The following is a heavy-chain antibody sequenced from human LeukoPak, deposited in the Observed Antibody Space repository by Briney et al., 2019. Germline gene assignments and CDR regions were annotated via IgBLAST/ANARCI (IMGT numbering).Heavy chain of an antibody. CDR1: GYTFTSYW. D-gene: IGHD6-19*01. CDR2: IWPGHSDT. CDR3: VRQGGVAVAGTLSWWAFDV. V-gene: IGHV5-51*01. Sequence: GESLKISCKGSGYTFTSYWIGWVRQLPGKGLEWMGFIWPGHSDTRYSPSFQGQVTISADKSTAYLQWSSLKASDAAIYYCVRQGGVAVAGTLSWWAFDVWGQGTMVTVSS. J-gene: IGHJ3*01.